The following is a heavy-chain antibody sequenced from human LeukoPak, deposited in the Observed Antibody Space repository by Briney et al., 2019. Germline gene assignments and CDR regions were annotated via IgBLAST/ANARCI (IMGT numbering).Heavy chain of an antibody. CDR1: GFTFDTYN. CDR3: ARYSEVYYYVDV. J-gene: IGHJ6*03. CDR2: IRSYSSCI. D-gene: IGHD2-21*01. V-gene: IGHV3-21*01. Sequence: PGGSLRLSCAASGFTFDTYNFNWVRQAPGKGLEWVATIRSYSSCIHYADSVKGRSIISRDDAKKSMYLQMNSLRVEDTAVYFCARYSEVYYYVDVWGTGTTVTVSS.